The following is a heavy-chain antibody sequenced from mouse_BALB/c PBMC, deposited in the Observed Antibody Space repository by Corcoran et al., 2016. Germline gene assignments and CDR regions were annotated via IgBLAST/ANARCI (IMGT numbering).Heavy chain of an antibody. Sequence: EVQLQQSGAELVKPGASVKLSCTASGFNIKDIYMHWVKQRPEQGLEWIGRIDPANDKTKHDPKFQGKATITVDTSSNTAYLQLSSLTSEDTAVYYCAREDGYDDYAMDYLGQGTSVTVSS. CDR3: AREDGYDDYAMDY. J-gene: IGHJ4*01. V-gene: IGHV14-3*02. D-gene: IGHD2-2*01. CDR1: GFNIKDIY. CDR2: IDPANDKT.